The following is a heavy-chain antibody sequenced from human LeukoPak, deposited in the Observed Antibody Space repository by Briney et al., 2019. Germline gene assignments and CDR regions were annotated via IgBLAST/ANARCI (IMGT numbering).Heavy chain of an antibody. Sequence: PGGSLRLSCAASGFTVSSMYMSWVRQAPGKGLEWVSVIYGDVTTSYADSVKGRFTISRDNSKNMVYLQMNNLRVEDTAVYYCARGGSARAIEYWGQGTLVTVSS. CDR2: IYGDVTT. J-gene: IGHJ4*02. CDR1: GFTVSSMY. D-gene: IGHD1-26*01. V-gene: IGHV3-66*02. CDR3: ARGGSARAIEY.